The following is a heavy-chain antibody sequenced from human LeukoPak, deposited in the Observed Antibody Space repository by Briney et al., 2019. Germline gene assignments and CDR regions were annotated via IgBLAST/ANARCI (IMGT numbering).Heavy chain of an antibody. CDR3: ARLVSIAARPDYYYYMDV. J-gene: IGHJ6*03. D-gene: IGHD6-6*01. Sequence: SVKVSCKASGGTFSSYAISWVRQAPGQGLEWMGGIIPIFGTANYAQKFQGRVTITADKSTSTAYMELSSLRSEDTAVYYCARLVSIAARPDYYYYMDVWGKGTTVTVSS. CDR2: IIPIFGTA. V-gene: IGHV1-69*06. CDR1: GGTFSSYA.